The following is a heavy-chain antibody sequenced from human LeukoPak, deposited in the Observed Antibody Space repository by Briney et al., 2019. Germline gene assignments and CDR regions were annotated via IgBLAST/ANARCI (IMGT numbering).Heavy chain of an antibody. CDR3: ARGITYYYYMDV. CDR1: GGSISSYY. V-gene: IGHV4-59*08. J-gene: IGHJ6*03. CDR2: IYYSGST. Sequence: SEALSLTCTVSGGSISSYYWSWIRQPPGKGLEWIGYIYYSGSTNYNPSLKSRVTISVDTSKNQFSLKLSSVTAADTAVYYCARGITYYYYMDVWGKGTTVTVSS.